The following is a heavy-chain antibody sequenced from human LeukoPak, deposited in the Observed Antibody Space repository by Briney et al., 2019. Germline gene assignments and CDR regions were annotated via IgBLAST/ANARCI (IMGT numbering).Heavy chain of an antibody. V-gene: IGHV1-2*02. D-gene: IGHD3-9*01. CDR1: GYTFTGYF. CDR3: ARVHATGYFSLDLGY. J-gene: IGHJ4*02. CDR2: INPNTGGT. Sequence: ASVKVSCKASGYTFTGYFMHWVRQAPGQGLDWMGWINPNTGGTKYAQKFQGRFTMTRDTSIGTAYMELSTVTSDDTAVYFCARVHATGYFSLDLGYWGREPWSPSPQ.